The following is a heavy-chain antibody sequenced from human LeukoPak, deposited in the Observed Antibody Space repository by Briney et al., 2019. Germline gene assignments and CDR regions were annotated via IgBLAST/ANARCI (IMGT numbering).Heavy chain of an antibody. J-gene: IGHJ4*02. CDR3: AKDISGYCSSTSCSI. D-gene: IGHD2-2*01. CDR2: ISGSGGST. V-gene: IGHV3-23*01. Sequence: SGGSLRLSCAASGFTFSSYAMSWVRQAPGKGLEWVSAISGSGGSTYYADSVKGRFTISRDNSKNTLYLQMNSLRAGDTAVYYCAKDISGYCSSTSCSIWGQGTLVTVSS. CDR1: GFTFSSYA.